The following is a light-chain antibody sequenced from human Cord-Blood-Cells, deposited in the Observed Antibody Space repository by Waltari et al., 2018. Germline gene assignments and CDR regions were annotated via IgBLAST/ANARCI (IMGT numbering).Light chain of an antibody. J-gene: IGKJ1*01. CDR1: QSVSSN. CDR3: QQYNNWPPTWT. V-gene: IGKV3-15*01. CDR2: GAS. Sequence: EIVMTHSPATLSVSPGERATLSCRASQSVSSNLAWYHQKPGQAPRLLIYGASTRATGIPARFSGSGSGTEFTLTISSLQSEDFAVYYCQQYNNWPPTWTFGQGTKVEIK.